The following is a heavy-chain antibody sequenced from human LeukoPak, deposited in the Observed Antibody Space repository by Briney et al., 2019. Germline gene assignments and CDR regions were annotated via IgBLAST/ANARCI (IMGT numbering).Heavy chain of an antibody. CDR3: ARVDRLRVFDY. Sequence: GRSLRLSCAASGFTFSSYAMHWVRQAPGKGLEWVAVISYDGSNKYYADSVKGRFTISRENAKNSLYLQMNSLRAEDTAVYYCARVDRLRVFDYWGQGTLVTVSS. V-gene: IGHV3-30*14. D-gene: IGHD3-10*01. CDR1: GFTFSSYA. J-gene: IGHJ4*02. CDR2: ISYDGSNK.